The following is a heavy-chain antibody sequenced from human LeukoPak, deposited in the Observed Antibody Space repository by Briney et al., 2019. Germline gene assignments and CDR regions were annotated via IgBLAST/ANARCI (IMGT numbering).Heavy chain of an antibody. J-gene: IGHJ3*02. CDR3: ARDLLRALSGYIPAYAFDI. CDR2: IIPIFGTA. CDR1: GGTFSSYA. V-gene: IGHV1-69*01. D-gene: IGHD3-22*01. Sequence: GSSVKVSCKASGGTFSSYAISWVRQAPGQGLEWMGGIIPIFGTANYAQKSQGRVTITADESTSTAYMELSSLRSEDTAVYYCARDLLRALSGYIPAYAFDIWGQGTMVTVSS.